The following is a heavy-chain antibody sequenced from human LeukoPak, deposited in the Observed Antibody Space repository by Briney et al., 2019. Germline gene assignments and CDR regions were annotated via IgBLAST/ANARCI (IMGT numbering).Heavy chain of an antibody. CDR1: GFTFDDYA. D-gene: IGHD6-13*01. J-gene: IGHJ3*02. CDR3: AKDKASSSWGLYDAFDI. Sequence: GGSLRLSCAASGFTFDDYAMHWVRQAPGKGLEWVSGISWNSGSIGYADSVKGRFTISRDNAKNSLYLQMNSLRAEDTALYYCAKDKASSSWGLYDAFDIWGQGTMVTVSS. V-gene: IGHV3-9*01. CDR2: ISWNSGSI.